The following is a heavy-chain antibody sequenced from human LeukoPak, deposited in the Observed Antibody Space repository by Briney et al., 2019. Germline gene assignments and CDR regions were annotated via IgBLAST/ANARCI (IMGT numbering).Heavy chain of an antibody. V-gene: IGHV3-7*01. D-gene: IGHD3-9*01. J-gene: IGHJ4*02. CDR2: IKEDEGEK. CDR1: GGSISSSSYY. Sequence: ETLSLTCTVSGGSISSSSYYWGWVRQAPGKGLEWVANIKEDEGEKNYVDSVKGRFTISRDNAKNSLYLQMNSLSAEDTALYYCARDSADNLDWGQGTLVTVSS. CDR3: ARDSADNLD.